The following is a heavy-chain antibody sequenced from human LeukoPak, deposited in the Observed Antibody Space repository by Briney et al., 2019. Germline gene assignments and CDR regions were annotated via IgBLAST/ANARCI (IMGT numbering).Heavy chain of an antibody. D-gene: IGHD2-21*02. CDR1: GGTFSIYA. CDR2: IIPIFGIA. CDR3: ARSPAMSCGGDCYSGWFDP. V-gene: IGHV1-69*17. J-gene: IGHJ5*02. Sequence: SVTVSFKASGGTFSIYAISWVRQAPGQGLEWMGRIIPIFGIANYAQKFQGRVTITADKSTSTAYMELSSLRSEDTAVYYCARSPAMSCGGDCYSGWFDPWGQGTLVTVSS.